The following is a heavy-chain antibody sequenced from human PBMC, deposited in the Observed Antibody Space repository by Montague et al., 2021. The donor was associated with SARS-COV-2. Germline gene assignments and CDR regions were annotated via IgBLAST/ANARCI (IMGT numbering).Heavy chain of an antibody. J-gene: IGHJ5*02. CDR3: ARTEYNWNDWFDP. CDR2: IFHSGIT. CDR1: GGSISSYY. D-gene: IGHD1-20*01. V-gene: IGHV4-59*13. Sequence: SETLSLTCSVSGGSISSYYWSWIRQSPGKGLEWIGYIFHSGITDYNPSLKSRVTISVDMSKNQFSLQLNSVTAADSAVYYCARTEYNWNDWFDPWGHGTLVTVSS.